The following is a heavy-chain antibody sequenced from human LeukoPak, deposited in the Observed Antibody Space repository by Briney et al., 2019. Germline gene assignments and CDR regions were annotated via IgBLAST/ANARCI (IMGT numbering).Heavy chain of an antibody. J-gene: IGHJ4*02. CDR2: IKSKTDGGTT. CDR3: TTMSPIVLRLQAGQN. CDR1: GFTFSSYW. V-gene: IGHV3-15*01. D-gene: IGHD2-8*01. Sequence: PGGSLRLSCAASGFTFSSYWMNWVRQAPGKGLEWVGRIKSKTDGGTTEYAAPVKGRFTISRDDSKNTLYLQMNSLKTEDTAVYYCTTMSPIVLRLQAGQNWGQGTLVTVSS.